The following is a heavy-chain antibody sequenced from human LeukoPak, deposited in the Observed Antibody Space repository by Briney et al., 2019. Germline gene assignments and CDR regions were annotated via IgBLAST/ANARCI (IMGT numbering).Heavy chain of an antibody. Sequence: PGGSLRLSCRVSGFTFSNYWMSWVRQAPGKGLEWVANIKEDGSDTYYLDSVRGRFTISRDNAKNSLYLQMNSLRAEDTAVYYCASASFVHLWSQSFDYWGQGTLVTVSS. CDR3: ASASFVHLWSQSFDY. D-gene: IGHD5-18*01. CDR1: GFTFSNYW. CDR2: IKEDGSDT. V-gene: IGHV3-7*05. J-gene: IGHJ4*02.